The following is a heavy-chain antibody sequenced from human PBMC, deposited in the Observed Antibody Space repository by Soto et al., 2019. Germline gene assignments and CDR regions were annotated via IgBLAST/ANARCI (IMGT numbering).Heavy chain of an antibody. Sequence: ASVKVSCKVSGYTLTELSMHWVRQAPGKGLEWMGGFDPEDGETIYAQKFQGRVTMTEDTSTDTAYMELSSLRSEDTAVYYCATDHNYDYVWGSWGMDVWGQWTTVTVSS. CDR2: FDPEDGET. CDR3: ATDHNYDYVWGSWGMDV. J-gene: IGHJ6*02. V-gene: IGHV1-24*01. D-gene: IGHD3-16*01. CDR1: GYTLTELS.